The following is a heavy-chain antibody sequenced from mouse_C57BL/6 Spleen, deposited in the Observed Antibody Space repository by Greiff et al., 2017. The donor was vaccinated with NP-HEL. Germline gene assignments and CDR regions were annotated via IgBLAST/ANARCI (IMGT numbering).Heavy chain of an antibody. CDR1: GYTFTSYG. V-gene: IGHV1-81*01. CDR2: IYPRSGNT. Sequence: VKLVESGAELARPGASVKLSCKASGYTFTSYGISWVKQRTGQGLEWIGEIYPRSGNTYYNEKFKGKATLTADKSSSTAYMELRSLTSEDSAVYFCARKGDYDNYAMDYWGQGTSVTVSS. J-gene: IGHJ4*01. CDR3: ARKGDYDNYAMDY. D-gene: IGHD2-4*01.